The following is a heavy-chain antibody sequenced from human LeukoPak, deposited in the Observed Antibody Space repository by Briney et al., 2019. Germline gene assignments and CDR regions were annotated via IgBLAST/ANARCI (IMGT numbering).Heavy chain of an antibody. D-gene: IGHD3-22*01. J-gene: IGHJ4*02. CDR3: ARHSPRGYYDSSGYYLGMGYFDY. CDR2: IYYSGST. CDR1: GGSISNYY. Sequence: SETLSLTCTVSGGSISNYYWSWIRQPPGKGLEWIGYIYYSGSTNYNPSLKTRVTISVDTSKNQFSLKLSSVTAADTAVYYCARHSPRGYYDSSGYYLGMGYFDYWGQGTLVTVSS. V-gene: IGHV4-59*08.